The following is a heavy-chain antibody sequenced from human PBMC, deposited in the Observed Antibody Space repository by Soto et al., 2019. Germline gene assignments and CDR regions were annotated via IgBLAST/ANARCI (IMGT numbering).Heavy chain of an antibody. CDR2: ISDGGGST. J-gene: IGHJ4*02. CDR3: AKGGDYYDLLTGYTRDNYYFDY. Sequence: GGSLRLSCAASGFTFSFYAMTWVRQAPGKGLEWVSGISDGGGSTYYADSVKGRFTISRDNSKSTLSLQMNSLRADDTAVYYCAKGGDYYDLLTGYTRDNYYFDYWGQGALVTVSS. D-gene: IGHD3-9*01. CDR1: GFTFSFYA. V-gene: IGHV3-23*01.